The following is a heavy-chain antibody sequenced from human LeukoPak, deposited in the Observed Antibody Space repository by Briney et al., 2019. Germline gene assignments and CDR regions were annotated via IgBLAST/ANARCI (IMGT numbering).Heavy chain of an antibody. Sequence: LGGSLRLSCAASGFTFSNFGMHWVRQAPGKGLEWVVLIWYDGSNKYYADSVKGRFTISRDNSKNTLYLQMNSLRAEDTAVYYCARDNYAGYGLDYWGQGTLVTVSS. CDR1: GFTFSNFG. CDR3: ARDNYAGYGLDY. V-gene: IGHV3-33*01. J-gene: IGHJ4*02. CDR2: IWYDGSNK. D-gene: IGHD2-2*01.